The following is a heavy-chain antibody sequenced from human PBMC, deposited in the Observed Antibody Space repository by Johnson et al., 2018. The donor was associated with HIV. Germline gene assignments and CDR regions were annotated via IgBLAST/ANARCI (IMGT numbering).Heavy chain of an antibody. CDR3: ARDGESQQLPLGDAFDI. D-gene: IGHD6-13*01. CDR1: GFTFSSYA. CDR2: IYSGGST. J-gene: IGHJ3*02. Sequence: QVQLVESGGGVVQPGRSLRLSCAASGFTFSSYAMHWVRQAPGKGLEWVSVIYSGGSTYYAESVKGSFTISRDNSKNTLYLQMNNLRVEDTAVYYCARDGESQQLPLGDAFDIWGQGTMVTVSS. V-gene: IGHV3-NL1*01.